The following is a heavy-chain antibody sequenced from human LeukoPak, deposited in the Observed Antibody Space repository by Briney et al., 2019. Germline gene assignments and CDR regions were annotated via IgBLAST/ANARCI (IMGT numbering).Heavy chain of an antibody. CDR1: GFTFSSYA. Sequence: GGSLRLSCAASGFTFSSYAMSWVRQAPGKGLDWVSAISGSGGSTYYADSVKGRFTISRDNSKNTLYLQMNNLRAEDTAVYYCAKDYDGSGSYFYYWGQGTLVTVSS. J-gene: IGHJ4*02. D-gene: IGHD3-10*01. CDR3: AKDYDGSGSYFYY. V-gene: IGHV3-23*01. CDR2: ISGSGGST.